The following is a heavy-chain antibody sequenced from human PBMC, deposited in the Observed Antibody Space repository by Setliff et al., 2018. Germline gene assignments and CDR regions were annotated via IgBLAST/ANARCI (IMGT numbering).Heavy chain of an antibody. CDR3: ARGDFDIVVVVAADHNWFDP. Sequence: PSETLSLTCKVSGDSMNSGVYYRAWIRQPPGKGLEWIGRIYSGGTTYYNPSLKSRVTISVDTSKSQFSLKLSSVTAADTAVYYCARGDFDIVVVVAADHNWFDPWGQGTLVTVSS. CDR1: GDSMNSGVYY. J-gene: IGHJ5*02. CDR2: IYSGGTT. D-gene: IGHD2-15*01. V-gene: IGHV4-39*07.